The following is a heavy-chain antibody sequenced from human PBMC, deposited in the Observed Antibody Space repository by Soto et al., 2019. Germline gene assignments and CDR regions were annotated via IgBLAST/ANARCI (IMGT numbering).Heavy chain of an antibody. V-gene: IGHV1-18*01. CDR2: ISAYNGNT. J-gene: IGHJ6*02. D-gene: IGHD3-10*01. CDR3: ARAPHYYGSGSYYYYYYYGMGV. CDR1: GYTFTSYG. Sequence: QVQLVQSGAEVKKPGASVKVSCKASGYTFTSYGISWVRQAPGQGLEWMGWISAYNGNTNYAQKLQGRVTMTTDTCTSRAYMELRSLRSDDTAVYYCARAPHYYGSGSYYYYYYYGMGVWGQGTTVTVSS.